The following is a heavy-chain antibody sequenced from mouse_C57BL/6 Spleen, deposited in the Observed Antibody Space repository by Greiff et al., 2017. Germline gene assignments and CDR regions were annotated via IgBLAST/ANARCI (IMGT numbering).Heavy chain of an antibody. CDR1: GFTFTDYY. CDR2: IRNKANGYTT. D-gene: IGHD2-1*01. Sequence: EVHLVESGGGLVQPGGSLSLSCAASGFTFTDYYMSWVRQPPGKALEWLGFIRNKANGYTTEYSASVKGRFTISRDNSQSILYLQMNALRAEDSATYYCAKYYGNYGIAYWGQGTLVTVSA. CDR3: AKYYGNYGIAY. V-gene: IGHV7-3*01. J-gene: IGHJ3*01.